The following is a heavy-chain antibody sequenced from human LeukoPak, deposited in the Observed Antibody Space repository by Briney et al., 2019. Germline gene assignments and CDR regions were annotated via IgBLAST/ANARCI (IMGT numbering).Heavy chain of an antibody. CDR3: AKDRGTGQMGYYYYMDV. CDR1: GFTFSSYA. CDR2: ISGSGGST. D-gene: IGHD1-14*01. Sequence: PGGSLRLSCAASGFTFSSYAMSWVRQAPGKGLEWVSAISGSGGSTYYADSVKGRFTISRDNAKNSLYLQMNSLRAEDTALYYCAKDRGTGQMGYYYYMDVWGKGTTVTISS. V-gene: IGHV3-23*01. J-gene: IGHJ6*03.